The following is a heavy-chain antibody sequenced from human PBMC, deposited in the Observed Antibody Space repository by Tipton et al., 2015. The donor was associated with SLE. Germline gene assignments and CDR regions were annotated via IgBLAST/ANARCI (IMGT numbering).Heavy chain of an antibody. V-gene: IGHV4-59*08. CDR2: IYYSGST. CDR3: ARIREIRWYAMDV. D-gene: IGHD2-15*01. CDR1: SASIRSYF. Sequence: TLSHTCTVSSASIRSYFWSWIRQSPGKGLESIGYIYYSGSTNYNPSLRSRVTISVDTSKNQFSLTLSSVTAADAALYYCARIREIRWYAMDVWGQGTSVIVSS. J-gene: IGHJ6*02.